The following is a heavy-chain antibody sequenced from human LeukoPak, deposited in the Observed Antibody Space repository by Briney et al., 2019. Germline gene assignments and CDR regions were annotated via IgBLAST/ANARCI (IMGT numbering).Heavy chain of an antibody. CDR1: GFAFSNYW. CDR3: AKFVGRPYYYGMDV. CDR2: ISGSGGST. D-gene: IGHD2-15*01. V-gene: IGHV3-23*01. Sequence: PGGPLRLSCAASGFAFSNYWLHWVRQAPGKGLEWVSAISGSGGSTYYADSVKGRFTISRDNSKNTLYLQMNSLRAEDTAVYYCAKFVGRPYYYGMDVWGQGTTVTVSS. J-gene: IGHJ6*02.